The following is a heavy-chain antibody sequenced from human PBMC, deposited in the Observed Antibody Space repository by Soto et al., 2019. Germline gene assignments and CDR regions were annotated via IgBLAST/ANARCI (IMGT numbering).Heavy chain of an antibody. CDR2: IYFSGSS. CDR3: ARVPIVGVTGYGGFNI. CDR1: GGSIASGDSY. J-gene: IGHJ3*02. Sequence: QVQLEESGPGLVKPSQTLSLTCTVSGGSIASGDSYWSWIRQSPGKGLEWLGFIYFSGSSYHKASLEIRLAISIDLSKNQFSLNLTSVTAADTAVYYCARVPIVGVTGYGGFNIWGQGTPVIVSS. D-gene: IGHD1-26*01. V-gene: IGHV4-30-4*01.